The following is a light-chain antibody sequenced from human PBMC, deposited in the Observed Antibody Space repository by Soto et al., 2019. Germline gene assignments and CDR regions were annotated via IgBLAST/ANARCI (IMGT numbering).Light chain of an antibody. Sequence: EIVLTQSPGTLSLSPGGGATLSCRASQSVSSYLAWYQQKPGQAPRLLIYGASSRAAGIPDRFSGSGSGTDFTLTIRRREPEDFAVYYCQQYHTSFPELGGGTKVDIK. CDR1: QSVSSY. J-gene: IGKJ4*02. V-gene: IGKV3-20*01. CDR2: GAS. CDR3: QQYHTSFPE.